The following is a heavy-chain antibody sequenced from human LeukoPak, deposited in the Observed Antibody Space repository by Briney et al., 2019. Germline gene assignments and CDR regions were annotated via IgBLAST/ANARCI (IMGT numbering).Heavy chain of an antibody. CDR1: GYTFTSYG. D-gene: IGHD3-22*01. J-gene: IGHJ4*02. Sequence: ASVKVSCKASGYTFTSYGISWVRQAPGQGLEWMGWISAYNGNTNYAQKLQGRVTMTTDTSTSTAYMELRSLRSDDTAVYYCARAPTHYYDSSAPPDYWGQGTLVTVSS. CDR2: ISAYNGNT. V-gene: IGHV1-18*01. CDR3: ARAPTHYYDSSAPPDY.